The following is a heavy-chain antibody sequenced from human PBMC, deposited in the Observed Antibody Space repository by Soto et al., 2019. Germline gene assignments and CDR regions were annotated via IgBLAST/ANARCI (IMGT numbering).Heavy chain of an antibody. CDR2: ISGSGGST. Sequence: EVQLLESGGGLVQPGGSLRLSCAASGFTFSSYAMSWVRQAPGKGLEWVSAISGSGGSTYYADPVKGRFTISRDNSKNTLYLQMNSLRAEDTAVYYCAKDGDDFWSGYYDYYYYGMDVWGQGTTVTVSS. V-gene: IGHV3-23*01. CDR1: GFTFSSYA. CDR3: AKDGDDFWSGYYDYYYYGMDV. J-gene: IGHJ6*02. D-gene: IGHD3-3*01.